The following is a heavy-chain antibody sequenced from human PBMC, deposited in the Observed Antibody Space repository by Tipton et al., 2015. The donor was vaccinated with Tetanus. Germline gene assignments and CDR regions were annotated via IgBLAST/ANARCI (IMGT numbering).Heavy chain of an antibody. J-gene: IGHJ6*02. Sequence: GSLRLSCAASGFTSESHYMHWVRQTPGKGLVWISRINPDGGRTNYADPVKGRFTISRDHAKNTVYLQMNSLRAEDTAVYFCARRSLTNYGLDVWGQGTPVTVSS. CDR2: INPDGGRT. CDR1: GFTSESHY. CDR3: ARRSLTNYGLDV. D-gene: IGHD1-1*01. V-gene: IGHV3-74*01.